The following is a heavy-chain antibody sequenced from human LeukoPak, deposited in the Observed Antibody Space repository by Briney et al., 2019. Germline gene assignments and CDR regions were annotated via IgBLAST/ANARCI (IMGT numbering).Heavy chain of an antibody. CDR2: INPDSGGT. CDR3: ARASGYSYGLDDY. V-gene: IGHV1-2*04. D-gene: IGHD5-18*01. CDR1: GYRFIANY. J-gene: IGHJ4*02. Sequence: GASVKVSCKASGYRFIANYVHWVRQAPGQGLEWMGYINPDSGGTHNAQKFQGWIAMTRDTSISTAYVELSRLRSDDTAVYYCARASGYSYGLDDYWGQGTLVTVSS.